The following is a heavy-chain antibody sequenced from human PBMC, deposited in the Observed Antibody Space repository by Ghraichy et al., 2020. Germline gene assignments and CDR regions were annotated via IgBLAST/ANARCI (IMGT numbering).Heavy chain of an antibody. V-gene: IGHV4-59*01. CDR3: ARDRASVSYYYGMDV. Sequence: TLSLTCTVSGGSISSYYWSWIRQPPGKGLEWIGYIYYSGSTNYNPSLKSRVTISVDTSKNQFSLKLSSVTAADTAVYYCARDRASVSYYYGMDVWGQGTTVTVSS. J-gene: IGHJ6*02. CDR1: GGSISSYY. CDR2: IYYSGST.